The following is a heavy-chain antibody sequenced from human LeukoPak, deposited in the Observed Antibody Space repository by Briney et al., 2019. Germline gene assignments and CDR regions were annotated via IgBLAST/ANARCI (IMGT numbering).Heavy chain of an antibody. D-gene: IGHD2-2*03. J-gene: IGHJ5*02. CDR1: GGSISSSSYY. CDR3: ARDRVGMMDP. CDR2: IYYSGST. Sequence: SETLSLTCTVSGGSISSSSYYWGWIRQPPGKGLEWIGSIYYSGSTYYNPSLKSRVTISIDTSNNQFSLKLTSVTAADTAVYYCARDRVGMMDPWGQGILVTVSS. V-gene: IGHV4-39*07.